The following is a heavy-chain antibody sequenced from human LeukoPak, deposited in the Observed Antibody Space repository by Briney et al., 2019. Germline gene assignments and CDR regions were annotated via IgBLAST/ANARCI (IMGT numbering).Heavy chain of an antibody. V-gene: IGHV1-2*02. CDR2: INPNSGGT. CDR3: ARDQGGYSYGYPGYYFDY. CDR1: GYTFTDYY. Sequence: GASVKVSCKASGYTFTDYYMHWVRQAPGQGLEWMGWINPNSGGTNYAQKFQGRVTMTRDTSISTAYMELSRLRSDDTAVYYCARDQGGYSYGYPGYYFDYWGQGTLVTVSS. J-gene: IGHJ4*02. D-gene: IGHD5-18*01.